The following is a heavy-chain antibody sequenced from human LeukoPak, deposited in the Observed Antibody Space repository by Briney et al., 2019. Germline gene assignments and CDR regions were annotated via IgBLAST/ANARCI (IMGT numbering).Heavy chain of an antibody. J-gene: IGHJ4*02. D-gene: IGHD3-3*01. CDR3: AKDLRFLEWLLSYYFDY. CDR2: IRYDGSNK. CDR1: GFTFSSYG. V-gene: IGHV3-30*02. Sequence: GGSLRLSCAASGFTFSSYGMHWVRQAPGKGLEWVAFIRYDGSNKYYADSVKGRFTISRDNSKNTLYLQMNSLRAEDTAVYYCAKDLRFLEWLLSYYFDYWGQGTLVTVSS.